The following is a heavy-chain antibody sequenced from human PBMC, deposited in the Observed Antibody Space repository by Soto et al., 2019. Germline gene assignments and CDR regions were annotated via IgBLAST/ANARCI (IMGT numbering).Heavy chain of an antibody. D-gene: IGHD3-22*01. CDR2: IIPIFGTA. J-gene: IGHJ4*02. V-gene: IGHV1-69*13. CDR3: ARGVHSSGSYFDY. Sequence: ASVKVSCKASGGNVSSYAISWVRQAPGQGLEWMGGIIPIFGTANYAQKFQGRVTITADESTSTAYMELSSLRSEDTAVYYCARGVHSSGSYFDYWGQGTLVTVSS. CDR1: GGNVSSYA.